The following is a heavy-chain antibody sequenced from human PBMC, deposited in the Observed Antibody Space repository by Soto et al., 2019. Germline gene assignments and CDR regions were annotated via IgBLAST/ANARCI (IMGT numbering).Heavy chain of an antibody. CDR3: ARQDAMIVGVITGSCFAP. CDR2: IYYSGST. V-gene: IGHV4-39*01. Sequence: PSETLSLTCTVSGGSISSSSYYWGWIRQPPGKGLEWIGSIYYSGSTYYNPSLKSRVTISVDTSKNQFSLKLSSVTAADMVVYYCARQDAMIVGVITGSCFAPWGQGTRVTV. D-gene: IGHD3-22*01. CDR1: GGSISSSSYY. J-gene: IGHJ5*02.